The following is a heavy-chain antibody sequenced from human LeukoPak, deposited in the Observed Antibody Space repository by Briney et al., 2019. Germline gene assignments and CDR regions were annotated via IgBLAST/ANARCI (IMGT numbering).Heavy chain of an antibody. CDR1: GGSISSSSYY. CDR2: IYYSGST. Sequence: SETLSLTCTVSGGSISSSSYYWGWIRQPPGKGLEWIGSIYYSGSTYYNPSLKSRVTISVDTSKNQFSLKLSSVTAADTAVYYCASGYYDFWSGYQYYFDYWGQGTLVTVSP. V-gene: IGHV4-39*01. J-gene: IGHJ4*02. CDR3: ASGYYDFWSGYQYYFDY. D-gene: IGHD3-3*01.